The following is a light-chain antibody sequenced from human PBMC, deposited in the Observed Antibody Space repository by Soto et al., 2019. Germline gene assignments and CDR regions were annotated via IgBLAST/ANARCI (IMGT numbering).Light chain of an antibody. CDR1: QSVSNNY. J-gene: IGKJ1*01. V-gene: IGKV3-20*01. CDR3: QQYAKAPLT. Sequence: EIVMTQSPATLSMSPGETATLSCRASQSVSNNYLAWYHQKPGQXHRLVVYGASSRATGVPDRFSASGSGTDCTLTISRLEPEDFEVYYCQQYAKAPLTFGQGTKVDIK. CDR2: GAS.